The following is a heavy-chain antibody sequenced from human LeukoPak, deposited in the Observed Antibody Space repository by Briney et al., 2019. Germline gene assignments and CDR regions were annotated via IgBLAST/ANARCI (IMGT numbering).Heavy chain of an antibody. CDR2: INHSGST. V-gene: IGHV4-34*01. Sequence: PETLSLTCAVYGGSFSGYYWSWIRQPPGKGLEWIGEINHSGSTNYNPSLKSRVTISVDTSKNQFSLKLSSVTAADTAVYYCARANYGGNSTTTRGDFDYWGQGTLVTVSS. J-gene: IGHJ4*02. CDR1: GGSFSGYY. D-gene: IGHD4-23*01. CDR3: ARANYGGNSTTTRGDFDY.